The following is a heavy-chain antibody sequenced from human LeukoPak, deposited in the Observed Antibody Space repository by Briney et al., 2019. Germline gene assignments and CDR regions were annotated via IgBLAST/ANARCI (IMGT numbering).Heavy chain of an antibody. CDR2: IYPGDSDT. J-gene: IGHJ3*02. CDR1: GYSFTSYW. Sequence: GESLKISCKGSGYSFTSYWIGWVRQMPGKGLEWMGIIYPGDSDTRYSPSFQGQVTISADKSISTAYLQWSSLKASDTAMYYCARSREYGDYEVSFAFDIWGQGTMVTVSS. CDR3: ARSREYGDYEVSFAFDI. D-gene: IGHD4-17*01. V-gene: IGHV5-51*01.